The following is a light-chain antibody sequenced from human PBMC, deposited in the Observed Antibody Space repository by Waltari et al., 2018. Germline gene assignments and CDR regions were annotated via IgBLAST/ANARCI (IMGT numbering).Light chain of an antibody. V-gene: IGLV2-23*02. J-gene: IGLJ2*01. CDR3: CSYARAGTLL. CDR1: YNDVETYNL. CDR2: EVN. Sequence: QSALTQPASVSGSPGQSITISCSGTYNDVETYNLVSWYQHSPGKAPKLLIYEVNRRPSGVAKPLSRSKSGNTASLTISGLQAEDEADYYCCSYARAGTLLFGGGTKLTVL.